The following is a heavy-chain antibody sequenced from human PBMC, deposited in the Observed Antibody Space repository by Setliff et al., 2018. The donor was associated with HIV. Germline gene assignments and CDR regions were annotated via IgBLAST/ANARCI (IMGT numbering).Heavy chain of an antibody. V-gene: IGHV4-34*01. J-gene: IGHJ4*02. CDR3: ASQYCSAGSCYSDY. D-gene: IGHD2-15*01. Sequence: KTSETLSLTCAVYGVSFSGYYWSWIRQPPGKGLEWIGEINHRGITNYSPSLKSRVTISVDTSKNQFSLKLSSVTAADTAMYYCASQYCSAGSCYSDYWGQGTLVTVSS. CDR1: GVSFSGYY. CDR2: INHRGIT.